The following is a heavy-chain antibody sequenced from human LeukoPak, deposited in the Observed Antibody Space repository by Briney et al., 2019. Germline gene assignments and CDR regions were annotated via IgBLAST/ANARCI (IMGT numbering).Heavy chain of an antibody. Sequence: PGGSLRLSCAASGFTFSSYAMHWVRQAPGEGLEYVSAISSNGGSTYYANSVKGRFTISRDNSKNTLYLQMGSLRAEDMAVYYCARDGGYSYGSPSYYFDYWGQGTLVTVSS. CDR2: ISSNGGST. CDR3: ARDGGYSYGSPSYYFDY. V-gene: IGHV3-64*01. D-gene: IGHD5-18*01. J-gene: IGHJ4*02. CDR1: GFTFSSYA.